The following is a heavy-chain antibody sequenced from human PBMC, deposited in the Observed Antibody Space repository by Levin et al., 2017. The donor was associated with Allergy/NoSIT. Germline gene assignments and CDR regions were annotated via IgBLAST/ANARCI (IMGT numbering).Heavy chain of an antibody. D-gene: IGHD3-16*02. Sequence: GASVKVSCKASGYTFTNYGMHWVRQAPGQRLEWMGWINAGNGDTKYSQKFQGRVTITRDTSASTAYMELSSLRSEDTAVYYCAGTSPDSNPYRFDYWGQGTLVTVSS. CDR1: GYTFTNYG. J-gene: IGHJ4*02. V-gene: IGHV1-3*01. CDR2: INAGNGDT. CDR3: AGTSPDSNPYRFDY.